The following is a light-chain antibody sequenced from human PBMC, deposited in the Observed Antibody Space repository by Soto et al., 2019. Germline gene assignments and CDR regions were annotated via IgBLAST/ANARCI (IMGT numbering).Light chain of an antibody. V-gene: IGLV2-14*01. Sequence: QSALTQPASVSGSPGQSITISCTGTSSDVGDYNYVSWYQQHPGKAPKLMIYDVSNRPSGVSNRFSGSKSGNTASLTISGLQAEDEADYYFSSYTSSSTLVFGGGTKRTVL. CDR1: SSDVGDYNY. CDR3: SSYTSSSTLV. J-gene: IGLJ2*01. CDR2: DVS.